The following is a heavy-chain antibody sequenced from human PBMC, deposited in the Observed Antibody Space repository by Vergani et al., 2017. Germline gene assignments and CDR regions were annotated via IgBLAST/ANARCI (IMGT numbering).Heavy chain of an antibody. V-gene: IGHV4-34*01. D-gene: IGHD3-10*01. J-gene: IGHJ4*02. CDR3: ARGPYYYGSGSYYSRLDY. Sequence: QVQLQESGPGLVKSSETLSLTCSVSFDSIRNLYCNWIRQPPGKGLEWIGEINHSGSTNYNPSLKSRVTISVDTSKNQFSLRLSSVTAADTAVYYCARGPYYYGSGSYYSRLDYWGQGTLVTVSS. CDR1: FDSIRNLY. CDR2: INHSGST.